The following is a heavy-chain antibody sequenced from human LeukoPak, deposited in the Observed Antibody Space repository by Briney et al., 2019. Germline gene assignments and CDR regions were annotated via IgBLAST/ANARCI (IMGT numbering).Heavy chain of an antibody. CDR2: IIPILGIA. J-gene: IGHJ4*02. D-gene: IGHD6-19*01. CDR1: GGTFSSYA. Sequence: GSSVKVSCKASGGTFSSYAISWLRQAPGQGLEWMGRIIPILGIANYAQKFQGRVTITADKSTSTAYMELSSLRSEDTAVYYCARPRVAVAGFDYWGQGTLVTVSS. CDR3: ARPRVAVAGFDY. V-gene: IGHV1-69*04.